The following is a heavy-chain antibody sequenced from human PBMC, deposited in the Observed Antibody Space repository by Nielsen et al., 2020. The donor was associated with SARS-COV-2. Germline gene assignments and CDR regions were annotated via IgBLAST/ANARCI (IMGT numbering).Heavy chain of an antibody. Sequence: SQTLSLTCVIPGDSVSSSSVAWNWIRQSPSRGLEWLGRIYYRSKWFYEYATFVRSRIPIDPDTSKNHFSLHLNSVTSEDTAMYYCTRDPGYYHGMDVWGQGTTVIVSS. V-gene: IGHV6-1*01. CDR3: TRDPGYYHGMDV. J-gene: IGHJ6*02. CDR2: IYYRSKWFY. CDR1: GDSVSSSSVA.